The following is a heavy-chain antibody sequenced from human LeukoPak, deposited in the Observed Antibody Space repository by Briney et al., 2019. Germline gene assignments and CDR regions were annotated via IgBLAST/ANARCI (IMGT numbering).Heavy chain of an antibody. Sequence: SQTLSLTCTVSGGSISSGGYYWSWIRQHPGKGLEWIGYIYYSGSTYYNPSLKCRVTISVDTSKNQFSLKLSSVTAADTAVYYCARERRGIAAAGTLDYWGQGTLVTVSS. V-gene: IGHV4-31*03. CDR2: IYYSGST. J-gene: IGHJ4*02. CDR1: GGSISSGGYY. CDR3: ARERRGIAAAGTLDY. D-gene: IGHD6-13*01.